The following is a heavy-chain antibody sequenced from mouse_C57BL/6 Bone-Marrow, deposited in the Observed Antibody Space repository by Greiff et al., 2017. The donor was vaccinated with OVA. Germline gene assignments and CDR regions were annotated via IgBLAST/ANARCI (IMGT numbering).Heavy chain of an antibody. CDR3: ARSGYSNYVDYAMDY. D-gene: IGHD2-5*01. V-gene: IGHV1-42*01. J-gene: IGHJ4*01. Sequence: VQLKESGAELVRPGASVKLSCKASGYSFTGYYMNWVKQSPEKSLEWIGEINPSTGGTTYNQKFKAKATLTVDKSSSTAYMQLKSLTSEDSAVYYCARSGYSNYVDYAMDYWGQGTSVTVSS. CDR1: GYSFTGYY. CDR2: INPSTGGT.